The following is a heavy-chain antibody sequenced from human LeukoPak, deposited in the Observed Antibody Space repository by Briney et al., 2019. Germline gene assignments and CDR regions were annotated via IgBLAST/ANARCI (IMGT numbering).Heavy chain of an antibody. Sequence: SETLYLTCTVSAASIRNNHWSWIRQPPGEGLEWIGYIYSTGSTSYNPSLKSRVTISVDTSKNQFSLNLTSVTAADTAVYYCARRFYYDGHHDSWGQGTLVTVSS. CDR1: AASIRNNH. CDR2: IYSTGST. CDR3: ARRFYYDGHHDS. J-gene: IGHJ4*02. V-gene: IGHV4-59*08. D-gene: IGHD3-22*01.